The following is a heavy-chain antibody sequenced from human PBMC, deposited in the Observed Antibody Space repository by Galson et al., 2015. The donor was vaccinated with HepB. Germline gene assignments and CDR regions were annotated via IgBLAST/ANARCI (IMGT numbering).Heavy chain of an antibody. D-gene: IGHD3-10*01. CDR3: ARGNYYASGSYYF. J-gene: IGHJ4*02. CDR2: IRTYNGNT. V-gene: IGHV1-18*01. CDR1: GYTFNDYG. Sequence: SVKVSCKASGYTFNDYGICWVRQAPGQGLEWMGCIRTYNGNTRNPQKFQGRVTLTTDTSTSTAYMELRSLKSDDTAVYYCARGNYYASGSYYFWGQGTLVTVPS.